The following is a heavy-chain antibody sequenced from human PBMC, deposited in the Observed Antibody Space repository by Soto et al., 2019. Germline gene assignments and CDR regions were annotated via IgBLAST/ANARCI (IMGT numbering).Heavy chain of an antibody. CDR1: GYMFTSYG. D-gene: IGHD6-13*01. CDR3: ARDPQGYRAAADQFYYGMDV. J-gene: IGHJ6*02. CDR2: KNGVNGNT. Sequence: QAQLVQSGAEVTEPGASVKISCKAVGYMFTSYGIHWVRQVPGRGREWLGRKNGVNGNTKYSQTFHGRGTITGEAGASTNIKALGNFRSQDAGVYYCARDPQGYRAAADQFYYGMDVWGQGTTVVVSS. V-gene: IGHV1-3*01.